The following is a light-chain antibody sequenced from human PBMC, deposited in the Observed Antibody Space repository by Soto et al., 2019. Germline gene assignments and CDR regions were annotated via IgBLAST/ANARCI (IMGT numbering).Light chain of an antibody. V-gene: IGKV1-5*01. Sequence: DIQMTQSPSTLSASVGDRVTITCRASQSVSNWLAWYQQKPGKAPELLIYDASSLESGVPSRFSGSGSGTEFTLTISSLQPDDFATYYCQQYNSYSWTFGQGXXVEIK. J-gene: IGKJ1*01. CDR3: QQYNSYSWT. CDR1: QSVSNW. CDR2: DAS.